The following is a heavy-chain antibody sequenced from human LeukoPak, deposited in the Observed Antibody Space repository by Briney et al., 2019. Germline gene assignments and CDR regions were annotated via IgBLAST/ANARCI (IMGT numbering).Heavy chain of an antibody. J-gene: IGHJ4*02. V-gene: IGHV4-59*03. CDR1: GGSISSYF. CDR2: IDYTRDT. CDR3: ARNGPHYYDQSDYLDS. Sequence: SETLSLTCTVSGGSISSYFWSWIRQPPGKGLEWIGNIDYTRDTNYNPSLRSRVTILVDKSKNQFSLNLNSVTAADTAVYYCARNGPHYYDQSDYLDSWGQGTLVTVSS. D-gene: IGHD3-22*01.